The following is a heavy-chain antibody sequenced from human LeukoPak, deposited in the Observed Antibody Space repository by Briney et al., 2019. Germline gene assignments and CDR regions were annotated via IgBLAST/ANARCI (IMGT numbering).Heavy chain of an antibody. J-gene: IGHJ4*02. D-gene: IGHD3-3*01. CDR1: GGSISGYY. Sequence: SETLPLTCTVSGGSISGYYWSWIRQPPGKGLEWVGYISYSGSTNYNPSLKSRVTISVDTSKNQFSLKLSSVTAADTAVYYCARGGQYYDFWSGPIIDYWGQGTLVTVSS. CDR3: ARGGQYYDFWSGPIIDY. V-gene: IGHV4-59*01. CDR2: ISYSGST.